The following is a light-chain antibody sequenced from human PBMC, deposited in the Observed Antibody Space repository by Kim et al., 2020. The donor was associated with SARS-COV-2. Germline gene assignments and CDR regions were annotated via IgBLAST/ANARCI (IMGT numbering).Light chain of an antibody. CDR1: QNVQSRN. CDR2: GAA. V-gene: IGKV3-20*01. J-gene: IGKJ1*01. Sequence: PGKRASPSSSASQNVQSRNLDSYQQRPGQVPRILIYGAASRATGVPDRFSGSGSGTEFTLTISRLEPEDSSVYYCQQYGTTPRTFGQGTKVDIK. CDR3: QQYGTTPRT.